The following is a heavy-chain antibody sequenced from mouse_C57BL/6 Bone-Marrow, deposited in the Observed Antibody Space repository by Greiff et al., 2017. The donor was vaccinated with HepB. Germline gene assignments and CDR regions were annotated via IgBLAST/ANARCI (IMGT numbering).Heavy chain of an antibody. CDR2: INPSTGGT. Sequence: VQLQQSGPELVKPGASVKISCKASGYSFTGYYMNWVKQSPEKSLEWIGEINPSTGGTTYNQKFKAKATLTVDKSSSTAYMQLKSLTSEDSAVYYGARRGGSSRSWVAYWGQGTLVTVSA. J-gene: IGHJ3*01. CDR3: ARRGGSSRSWVAY. D-gene: IGHD1-1*01. V-gene: IGHV1-42*01. CDR1: GYSFTGYY.